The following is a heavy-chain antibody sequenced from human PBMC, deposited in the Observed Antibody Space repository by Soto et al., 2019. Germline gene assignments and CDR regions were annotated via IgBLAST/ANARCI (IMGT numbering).Heavy chain of an antibody. J-gene: IGHJ5*02. V-gene: IGHV4-59*01. CDR3: ARAGYCSGGSCYQVGWFDP. D-gene: IGHD2-15*01. Sequence: QVQLQESGPGLVKPSETLSLTCTVSGGSISSYYWSWIRQPPGKGLEWIGYIYYSGSTDYNPSLKSRVTISVHTSKNQFSLKLGSVTAADTAVYYCARAGYCSGGSCYQVGWFDPWGQGTLVTVSS. CDR2: IYYSGST. CDR1: GGSISSYY.